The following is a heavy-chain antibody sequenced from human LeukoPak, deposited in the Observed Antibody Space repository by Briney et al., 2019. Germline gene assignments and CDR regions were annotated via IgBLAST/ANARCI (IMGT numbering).Heavy chain of an antibody. CDR1: GYTFTNYG. D-gene: IGHD6-13*01. CDR2: ISANNGNT. Sequence: EASVKVSCKASGYTFTNYGISWVRQAPGQGLEWMGWISANNGNTKYAQKFQGRLTMTTDTSTSTAYMELRSLRFDDTAVYYCARNGSSTWYVRDAEYFQHWGQGTLVTVSS. V-gene: IGHV1-18*01. CDR3: ARNGSSTWYVRDAEYFQH. J-gene: IGHJ1*01.